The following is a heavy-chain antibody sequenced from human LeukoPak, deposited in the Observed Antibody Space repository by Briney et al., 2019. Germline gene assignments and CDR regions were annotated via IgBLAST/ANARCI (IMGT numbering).Heavy chain of an antibody. CDR1: GGSISSYF. CDR2: IYYSGST. J-gene: IGHJ4*02. V-gene: IGHV4-59*08. Sequence: PSETLSLTCTVSGGSISSYFWTWIRQPPGKGLKWIGYIYYSGSTNYDPSLKSRVTISVDTSKNQFSLKLSSVTAADTAVYYCARHRSGGYYYGVLDYWGQGTLVTVSS. D-gene: IGHD5-18*01. CDR3: ARHRSGGYYYGVLDY.